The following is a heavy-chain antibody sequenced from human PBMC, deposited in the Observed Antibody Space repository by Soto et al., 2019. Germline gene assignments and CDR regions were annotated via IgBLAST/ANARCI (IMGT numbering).Heavy chain of an antibody. CDR3: ARIRGIAAAGTVGYYYYYYMDV. CDR1: GFSLSTSGMC. CDR2: IDWDDDK. J-gene: IGHJ6*03. D-gene: IGHD6-13*01. V-gene: IGHV2-70*11. Sequence: ESGPTLVNPTQTLTLTCTFSGFSLSTSGMCVSWIRQPPGKALEWLARIDWDDDKYYSTSLKTRLTISKDTSKNQVVLTMTNMDPVDTATYYCARIRGIAAAGTVGYYYYYYMDVWGKGTTVTVSS.